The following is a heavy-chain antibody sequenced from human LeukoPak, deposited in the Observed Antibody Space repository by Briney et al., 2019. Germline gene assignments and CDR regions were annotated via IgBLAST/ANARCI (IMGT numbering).Heavy chain of an antibody. CDR3: AKDLSVVVTAAPFDY. CDR2: ISYDGSNK. J-gene: IGHJ4*02. Sequence: PGRSLRLSCAASGFTFSSYGMHWVRQAPGKGLEWVAVISYDGSNKYYADSVKGRFTISRDNSKNTLYLQMNSLRAEDTAVYYCAKDLSVVVTAAPFDYWGQGTLVTVSS. CDR1: GFTFSSYG. D-gene: IGHD2-21*02. V-gene: IGHV3-30*18.